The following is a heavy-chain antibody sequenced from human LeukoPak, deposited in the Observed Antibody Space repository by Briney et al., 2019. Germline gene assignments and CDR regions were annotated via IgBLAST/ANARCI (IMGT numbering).Heavy chain of an antibody. J-gene: IGHJ5*02. CDR1: GYTFTGYY. CDR2: INPNSGGT. D-gene: IGHD3-9*01. Sequence: ASVKVSCKTSGYTFTGYYIHWVRQAPGQGLEWMGWINPNSGGTNYAQKFQGRVTMTRDTSISTAYMELSRLRSDDTAVYYCARENVLRYFDWLPPNWFDPWGQGTLVTVSS. CDR3: ARENVLRYFDWLPPNWFDP. V-gene: IGHV1-2*02.